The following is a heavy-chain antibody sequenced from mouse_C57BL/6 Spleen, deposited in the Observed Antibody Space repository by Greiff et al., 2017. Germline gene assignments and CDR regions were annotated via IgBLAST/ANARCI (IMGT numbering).Heavy chain of an antibody. CDR1: GFTFSDYG. J-gene: IGHJ4*01. Sequence: EVQLVESGGGLVQPGGSLKISCAASGFTFSDYGMAWVRQAPRQGPEWVAFISNLAYSIYSADTVTGRFTISRGNAKNTLYLELSSLRSEDTAMYYCARQTAQATAMDDWGQGTSVTVSS. CDR2: ISNLAYSI. D-gene: IGHD3-2*02. V-gene: IGHV5-15*01. CDR3: ARQTAQATAMDD.